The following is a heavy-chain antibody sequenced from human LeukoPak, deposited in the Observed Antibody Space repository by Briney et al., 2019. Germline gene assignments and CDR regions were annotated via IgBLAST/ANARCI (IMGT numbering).Heavy chain of an antibody. Sequence: PSETLSLTCTVSGGSMSIYCWNWIRQPAGKGLEWIGRIFTSGITNYNPSLKSRVTMSVDTSKNQFSLKLSSVTAADTAVYYCARESSGSYYNPLGYMDVWGKGTTVTVSS. V-gene: IGHV4-4*07. CDR1: GGSMSIYC. D-gene: IGHD3-10*01. CDR2: IFTSGIT. J-gene: IGHJ6*03. CDR3: ARESSGSYYNPLGYMDV.